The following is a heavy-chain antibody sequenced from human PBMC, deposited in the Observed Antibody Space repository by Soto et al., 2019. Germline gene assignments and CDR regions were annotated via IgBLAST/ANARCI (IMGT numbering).Heavy chain of an antibody. CDR3: ARLGGYFQALDS. CDR1: GGSISPNY. Sequence: PSETLSLTCTVSGGSISPNYWSWIRQPPGKGLEWIGYIYFGGTTMYNPSLKSRVTISVDTSKNQFSLQLTSVTAADTAVYYCARLGGYFQALDSWGQGTRVTVSS. CDR2: IYFGGTT. D-gene: IGHD3-22*01. J-gene: IGHJ4*02. V-gene: IGHV4-59*08.